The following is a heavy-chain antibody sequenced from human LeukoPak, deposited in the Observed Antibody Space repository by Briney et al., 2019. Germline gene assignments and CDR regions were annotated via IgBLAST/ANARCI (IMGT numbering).Heavy chain of an antibody. Sequence: PGGSLRLSCAASGFTFSDYWMSWVRQAPGKGPEWVANIQQDGGERYYVDSVKGRFTISRDNAKNTLYLQMNSLRAEDTAVYYCAKRYSSNWLFDFWGQGTLVTVSS. V-gene: IGHV3-7*03. J-gene: IGHJ4*02. CDR3: AKRYSSNWLFDF. CDR1: GFTFSDYW. CDR2: IQQDGGER. D-gene: IGHD6-13*01.